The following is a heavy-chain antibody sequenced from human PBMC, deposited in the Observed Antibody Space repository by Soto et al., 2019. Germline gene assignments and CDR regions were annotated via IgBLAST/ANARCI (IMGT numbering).Heavy chain of an antibody. CDR2: IIPIFGTA. D-gene: IGHD2-15*01. CDR1: GGTFSSYA. CDR3: ASELVAATPIEPSYFDY. V-gene: IGHV1-69*13. J-gene: IGHJ4*02. Sequence: SVKVSCKASGGTFSSYAISWVRQAPGQGLEWMGGIIPIFGTANYAQKFQGRVTITADESTSTAYMELSSLRSEDTAVYYCASELVAATPIEPSYFDYWGQGTLVTVSS.